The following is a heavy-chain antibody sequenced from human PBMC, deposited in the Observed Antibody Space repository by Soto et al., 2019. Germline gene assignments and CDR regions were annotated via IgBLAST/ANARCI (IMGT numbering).Heavy chain of an antibody. Sequence: ASVKVSCKASGYTFTSYYMPWVRQAPGQGLEWMGIINPSGGSTSYAQKFQGRVTMTRDTSTSTVYMELSSLRSEDTAVYYCARDPSGSYYFYGMDVWGQGTTVTVSS. CDR1: GYTFTSYY. D-gene: IGHD1-26*01. CDR2: INPSGGST. CDR3: ARDPSGSYYFYGMDV. J-gene: IGHJ6*02. V-gene: IGHV1-46*01.